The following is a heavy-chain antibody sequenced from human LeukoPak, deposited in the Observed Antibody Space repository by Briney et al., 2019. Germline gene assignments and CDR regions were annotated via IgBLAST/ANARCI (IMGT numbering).Heavy chain of an antibody. CDR1: GGSFSGYY. Sequence: SETLSLTCAVYGGSFSGYYWSWIRQPPGKGLEWIGEINHSGSTNYNPSLKSRVTISVDTSKNQFSLKLSSVTAADTAVYYCARVGITMVRGVIARGWSDPWGQGTLVTVSS. D-gene: IGHD3-10*01. CDR3: ARVGITMVRGVIARGWSDP. V-gene: IGHV4-34*01. J-gene: IGHJ5*02. CDR2: INHSGST.